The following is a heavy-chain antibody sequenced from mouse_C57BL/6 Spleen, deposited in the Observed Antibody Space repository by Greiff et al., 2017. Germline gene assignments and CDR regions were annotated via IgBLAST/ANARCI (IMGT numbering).Heavy chain of an antibody. CDR1: GFTFSDYY. CDR2: ISNGGGST. D-gene: IGHD1-1*01. CDR3: ARHDSSYWYFDV. V-gene: IGHV5-12*01. J-gene: IGHJ1*03. Sequence: EVNVVESGGGLVQPGGSLKLSCAASGFTFSDYYMYWVRQTPEKRLEWVAYISNGGGSTYYPDTVKGRFTISRDNAKNTLYLQMSRLKSEDTAMYYCARHDSSYWYFDVWGTGTTVTVSS.